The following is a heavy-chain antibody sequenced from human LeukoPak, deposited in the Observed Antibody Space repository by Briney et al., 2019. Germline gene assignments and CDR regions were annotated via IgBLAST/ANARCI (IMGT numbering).Heavy chain of an antibody. D-gene: IGHD2-15*01. J-gene: IGHJ3*02. CDR3: ARHPDTLIDALDI. V-gene: IGHV4-59*08. CDR1: GDSISDYY. Sequence: SETLSLTCTVSGDSISDYYWVWIRQPPGKGLEWIGYIYFTGNAYYNPSLKSRVTFSLDTSKNQFFLKLTSVTAADTAVYYCARHPDTLIDALDIWGQGTMVTVSS. CDR2: IYFTGNA.